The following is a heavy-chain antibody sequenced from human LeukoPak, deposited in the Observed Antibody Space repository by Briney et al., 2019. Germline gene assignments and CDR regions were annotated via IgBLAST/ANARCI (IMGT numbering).Heavy chain of an antibody. V-gene: IGHV2-5*02. J-gene: IGHJ3*01. Sequence: PGPTLVNPTQTLTLTCTFSGFSLSTTGVGVGWIRQPPGKALEWLALIYWDDDKRYSPSLKSRLTITKDTSKNQVVLTMTNMDPVDTATYSCAHALYYYDSGNYVSIDAFDVWGQGTMVTVSS. CDR3: AHALYYYDSGNYVSIDAFDV. D-gene: IGHD3-10*01. CDR1: GFSLSTTGVG. CDR2: IYWDDDK.